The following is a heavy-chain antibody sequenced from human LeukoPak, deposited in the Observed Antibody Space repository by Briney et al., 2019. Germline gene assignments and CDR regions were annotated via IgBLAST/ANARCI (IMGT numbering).Heavy chain of an antibody. Sequence: PGGSLRLSCAASGFNIGPYAMYWVRQGPGRGLEWVSVIKADGSGTFYSDSVRGRFTTSRDNSKNSLYLQMSGLTSVDTALYYCATWAFYHNLDVWGQGTTVAVSS. CDR3: ATWAFYHNLDV. CDR2: IKADGSGT. CDR1: GFNIGPYA. V-gene: IGHV3-43*02. J-gene: IGHJ6*02. D-gene: IGHD1-1*01.